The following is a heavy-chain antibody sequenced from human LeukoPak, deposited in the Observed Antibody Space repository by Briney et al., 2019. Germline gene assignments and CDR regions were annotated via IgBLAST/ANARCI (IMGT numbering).Heavy chain of an antibody. CDR3: AKGLRKLIVGSTEYYFDY. D-gene: IGHD1-26*01. CDR1: GFTFSSYW. Sequence: GGSLRLSCAASGFTFSSYWMHWVRQAPGKGLVGVSRINNDGRSTNYADSVKGRFTISRDNAKNTLYLQMNSLRAEDTAVYYCAKGLRKLIVGSTEYYFDYWGQGTLVTVSS. CDR2: INNDGRST. V-gene: IGHV3-74*01. J-gene: IGHJ4*02.